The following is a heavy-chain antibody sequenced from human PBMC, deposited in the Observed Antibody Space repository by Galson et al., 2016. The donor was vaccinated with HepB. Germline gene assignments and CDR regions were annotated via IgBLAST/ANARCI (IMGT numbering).Heavy chain of an antibody. J-gene: IGHJ5*02. Sequence: SETLSLTCTVSGGSIRSYYWSWIRQPPGKGLEWIGYVHYSGNTNYNPSLRSRVSISIDTSKNQFSLKLTSMTTATTAVYYCASGRGGFDPWGQGTLVTVSS. D-gene: IGHD3-10*01. V-gene: IGHV4-59*03. CDR1: GGSIRSYY. CDR3: ASGRGGFDP. CDR2: VHYSGNT.